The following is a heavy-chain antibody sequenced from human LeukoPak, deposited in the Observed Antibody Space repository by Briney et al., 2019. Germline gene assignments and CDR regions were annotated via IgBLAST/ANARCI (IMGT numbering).Heavy chain of an antibody. V-gene: IGHV4-59*08. Sequence: SETLSLTCTVSGDSITGYWWSWIRQPPGKGLEWIGHISHSGATNYSPSLKGRLTILVDTSKNQFTLTLSSVTAADTAFYYCARHLRYGGNANFDYWGQGTLVTVSP. CDR1: GDSITGYW. CDR2: ISHSGAT. CDR3: ARHLRYGGNANFDY. J-gene: IGHJ4*02. D-gene: IGHD4-23*01.